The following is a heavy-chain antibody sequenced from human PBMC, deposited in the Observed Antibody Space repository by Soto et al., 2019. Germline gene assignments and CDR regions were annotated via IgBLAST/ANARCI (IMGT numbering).Heavy chain of an antibody. J-gene: IGHJ5*02. D-gene: IGHD2-15*01. CDR3: ASSNVVVVAATVWFDP. Sequence: SETLSLTCTVSGGSISSSSYYWGWIRQPPGKGLEWIGSIYYSGSTYYNPSLKSRVTISVDTSKYQFSLKLSSVTAADTAVYYCASSNVVVVAATVWFDPWGQGTLVTVSS. CDR1: GGSISSSSYY. V-gene: IGHV4-39*01. CDR2: IYYSGST.